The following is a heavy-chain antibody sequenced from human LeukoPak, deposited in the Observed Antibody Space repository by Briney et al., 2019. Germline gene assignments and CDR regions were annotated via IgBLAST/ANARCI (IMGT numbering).Heavy chain of an antibody. CDR2: INSDGSST. CDR3: ATPLDYYDTSGYHQGGD. J-gene: IGHJ4*02. CDR1: GFTFSSYW. D-gene: IGHD3-22*01. V-gene: IGHV3-74*01. Sequence: GGSLRLSCAASGFTFSSYWMHWVRQAPGKGLVWVSRINSDGSSTSYADSVKGRFTISRDNAKNSLYLQMNSLRAEDTAVYYCATPLDYYDTSGYHQGGDWGQGTLVTVSS.